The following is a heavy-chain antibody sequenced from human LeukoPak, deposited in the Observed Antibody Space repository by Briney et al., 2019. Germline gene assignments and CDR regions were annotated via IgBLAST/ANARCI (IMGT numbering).Heavy chain of an antibody. CDR1: GGSISSGSYY. J-gene: IGHJ4*02. CDR3: ARGTIFGVVGRAFDY. D-gene: IGHD3-3*01. CDR2: IHTSGST. V-gene: IGHV4-61*02. Sequence: SQTLSLTCTVSGGSISSGSYYWSWIRQPAGKGLEWIGRIHTSGSTNYNPSLKSRVTISVDTSKNQFSLKLSSVTAADTAVYYCARGTIFGVVGRAFDYWGQGTLVTVSS.